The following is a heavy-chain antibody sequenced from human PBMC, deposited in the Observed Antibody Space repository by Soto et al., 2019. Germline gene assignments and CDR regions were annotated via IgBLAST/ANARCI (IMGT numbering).Heavy chain of an antibody. CDR3: ARHPVCYAFDI. Sequence: QLQLQESGPGLVKPSETLSLTCTVSGGSISSSSYYWGWIRQPPGKGLEWIGSIYYSGSTYYNPSLKSRVTISVDTSKNQFTLKLSSVTAADTAVYYFARHPVCYAFDIWGQGTMVTVSS. CDR1: GGSISSSSYY. J-gene: IGHJ3*02. V-gene: IGHV4-39*01. D-gene: IGHD2-21*01. CDR2: IYYSGST.